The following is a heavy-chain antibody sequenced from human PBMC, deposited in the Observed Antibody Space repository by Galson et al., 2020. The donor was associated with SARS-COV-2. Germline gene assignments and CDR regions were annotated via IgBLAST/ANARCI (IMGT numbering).Heavy chain of an antibody. Sequence: SSLIHSCAASGFTFDDSAMHWVRQSPEKGLAWVPGIRWNGGSIGYADSVKGRFTISRDNAKNSLSLQMNRPRAEDTALYYCATLYDCWSGYSQNTMDVWGKGTTVTVAS. V-gene: IGHV3-9*01. J-gene: IGHJ6*03. CDR2: IRWNGGSI. CDR3: ATLYDCWSGYSQNTMDV. CDR1: GFTFDDSA. D-gene: IGHD3-3*01.